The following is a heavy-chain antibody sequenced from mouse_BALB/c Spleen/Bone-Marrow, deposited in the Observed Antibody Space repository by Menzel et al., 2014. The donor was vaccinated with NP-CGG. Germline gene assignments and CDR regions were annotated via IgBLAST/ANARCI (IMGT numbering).Heavy chain of an antibody. CDR2: ISSGSSTI. J-gene: IGHJ2*01. Sequence: DVKLVESGGGLVQPGGSRKLSCAASGLTFSSFGMHWVRQAPERGLEWVAYISSGSSTIFYADTVKGRFTISRDNPKNTLFLQMTSLRSEDTAMYYCARGGNWEDFDYWGQGTTLTVSS. CDR3: ARGGNWEDFDY. V-gene: IGHV5-17*02. CDR1: GLTFSSFG. D-gene: IGHD4-1*01.